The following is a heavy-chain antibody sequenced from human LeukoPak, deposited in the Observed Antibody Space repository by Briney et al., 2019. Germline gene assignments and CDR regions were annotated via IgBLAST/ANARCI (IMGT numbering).Heavy chain of an antibody. CDR2: ISVYNGNT. D-gene: IGHD2-21*02. Sequence: ASVTVSYKASGYTFPNYGISWVRQAPGQGLEWMGWISVYNGNTNYAQKLQGRVTMTTDTSTSTAYMELRSLRSDDTAVYYCARERDLAYCGGDCYQVVDYWGQGTLVTVSS. CDR3: ARERDLAYCGGDCYQVVDY. CDR1: GYTFPNYG. J-gene: IGHJ4*02. V-gene: IGHV1-18*01.